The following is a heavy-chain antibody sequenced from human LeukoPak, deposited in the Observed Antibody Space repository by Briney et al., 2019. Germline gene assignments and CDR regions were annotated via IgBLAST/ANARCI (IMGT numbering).Heavy chain of an antibody. D-gene: IGHD2-21*01. V-gene: IGHV4-59*08. CDR2: IFYTGDS. CDR1: GFTLSIYW. CDR3: ARHRFASPLDS. Sequence: GSLRLSCSVSGFTLSIYWMSWIRQPPGKGLEWIGYIFYTGDSNHNPSFKSRVSISLDTSKDQISLKLSSVTAADTAVYYCARHRFASPLDSWGQGTLVTVSS. J-gene: IGHJ4*02.